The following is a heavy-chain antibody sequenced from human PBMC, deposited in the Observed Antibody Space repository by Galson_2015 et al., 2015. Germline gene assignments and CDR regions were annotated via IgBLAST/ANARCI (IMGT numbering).Heavy chain of an antibody. CDR3: ARDVSPFYDSSGPGYFDY. CDR2: IYYSGST. Sequence: SETLSLTCTVSGGSISSYYWSWIRQPPGKGLEWIGYIYYSGSTNYNPSLKSRVTISVDTSKNQFSLKLSSVTAADTAVYYCARDVSPFYDSSGPGYFDYWGQGTLVTVSS. D-gene: IGHD3-22*01. V-gene: IGHV4-59*01. J-gene: IGHJ4*02. CDR1: GGSISSYY.